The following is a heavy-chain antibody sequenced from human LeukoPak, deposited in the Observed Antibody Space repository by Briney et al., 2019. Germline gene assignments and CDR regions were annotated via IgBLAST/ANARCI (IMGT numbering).Heavy chain of an antibody. V-gene: IGHV3-23*01. CDR1: GFTFSNYV. D-gene: IGHD6-19*01. CDR3: AKEYSSGWYVIDN. J-gene: IGHJ4*02. CDR2: ISGSGGST. Sequence: GGSLRLSCAASGFTFSNYVMSWVRLAPGKGLEWVSSISGSGGSTYYADSVKGRFTISRDNSKNTLYVQMNSLRAEDTAVYYCAKEYSSGWYVIDNWGQGTLVTVSS.